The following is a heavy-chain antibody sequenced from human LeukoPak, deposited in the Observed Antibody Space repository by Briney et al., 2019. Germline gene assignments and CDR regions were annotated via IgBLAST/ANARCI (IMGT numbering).Heavy chain of an antibody. CDR1: GGSISGSSYY. D-gene: IGHD6-13*01. CDR3: AREEYSSDWYGHDS. CDR2: IYYTGTT. V-gene: IGHV4-39*07. Sequence: SETLSLTCTVSGGSISGSSYYWAWIRQPPGKGLEWIGSIYYTGTTFDNPSLKSRVTLSVDTSKNQFSLRLTSVTAADTAFYYCAREEYSSDWYGHDSWGQGTLVTVSS. J-gene: IGHJ4*02.